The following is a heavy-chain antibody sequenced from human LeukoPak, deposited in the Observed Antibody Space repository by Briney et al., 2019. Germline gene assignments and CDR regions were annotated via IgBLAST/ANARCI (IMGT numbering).Heavy chain of an antibody. Sequence: SQTLSLTCGVSGGSISSAAYCWSWIRQPAGKGLEWIGHVHISGSTNYNSSLKSRVTISVDTSKNQFSLKLSSVTAADTAVYYCARDPGTMFRGSRGGYDGNYSYMDVGTKGTTVPIPS. CDR1: GGSISSAAYC. D-gene: IGHD3-10*01. J-gene: IGHJ6*03. CDR3: ARDPGTMFRGSRGGYDGNYSYMDV. V-gene: IGHV4-61*09. CDR2: VHISGST.